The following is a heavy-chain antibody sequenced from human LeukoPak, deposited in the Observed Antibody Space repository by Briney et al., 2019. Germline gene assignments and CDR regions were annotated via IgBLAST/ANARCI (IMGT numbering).Heavy chain of an antibody. Sequence: PSETLSLTCTVSCGSISSYYWSWIRQPAGKGLEWIGRIYTSGSTNYNPSLKSRVTMSVDTSKNQFSLKLSSVTAADTAVYYCARERFGSYAYYYYYMDVWGKGTTVTVSS. CDR3: ARERFGSYAYYYYYMDV. V-gene: IGHV4-4*07. CDR2: IYTSGST. CDR1: CGSISSYY. J-gene: IGHJ6*03. D-gene: IGHD1-26*01.